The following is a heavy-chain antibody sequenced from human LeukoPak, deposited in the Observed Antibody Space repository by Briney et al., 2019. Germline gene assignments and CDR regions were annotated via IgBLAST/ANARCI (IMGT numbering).Heavy chain of an antibody. V-gene: IGHV3-7*04. D-gene: IGHD3-3*01. CDR2: IKQDGSEK. J-gene: IGHJ4*02. Sequence: GGSLRLSCAASGFTFSSYWMSWVRQAPGKGLEWVANIKQDGSEKYYVDSVKGRFTISRDNAKNSLYLQMTSLRAEDTAVYYCARAHYDFWSGYTLDYWGQGTLVTVSS. CDR3: ARAHYDFWSGYTLDY. CDR1: GFTFSSYW.